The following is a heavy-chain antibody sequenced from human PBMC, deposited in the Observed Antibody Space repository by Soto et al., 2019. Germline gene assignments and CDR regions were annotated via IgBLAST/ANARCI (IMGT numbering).Heavy chain of an antibody. D-gene: IGHD1-26*01. CDR2: INPSGGST. Sequence: ASVKVSCKASGYTYTSYYMHWVRQTPGQGLEWMGIINPSGGSTSYAQKFQGRVTMTRDTSTSTVYMELSSLRSEDTAVYYCARVKGWELPGMDVWGQGTTVTVSS. CDR1: GYTYTSYY. CDR3: ARVKGWELPGMDV. J-gene: IGHJ6*02. V-gene: IGHV1-46*01.